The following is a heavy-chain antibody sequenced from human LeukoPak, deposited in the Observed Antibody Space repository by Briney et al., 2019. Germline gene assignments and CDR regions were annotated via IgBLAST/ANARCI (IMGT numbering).Heavy chain of an antibody. V-gene: IGHV1-18*01. CDR1: GYTFTSYG. J-gene: IGHJ3*02. CDR2: ISAYNGNT. Sequence: ASVKVSCKASGYTFTSYGISWVRQAPGQGLEWMGWISAYNGNTNYAQKLQGRVTITTDTSTSTAYMELRSLRSDDTAVYYCAREGAQEYSSGWSDAFDTWGQGTMVTVSS. D-gene: IGHD6-19*01. CDR3: AREGAQEYSSGWSDAFDT.